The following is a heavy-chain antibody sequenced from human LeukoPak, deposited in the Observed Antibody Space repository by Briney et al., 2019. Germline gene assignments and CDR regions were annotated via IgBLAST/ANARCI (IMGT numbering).Heavy chain of an antibody. Sequence: GGSLRLSCAASGFTVSSNYMSWVRQAPEKGLEWVSEIYSDGSTYYAASVKGRFSITRDKSKNTVYLQMNSLRAEDTAVYYCARELREHGVFDIWGQGTMVTVSS. CDR3: ARELREHGVFDI. D-gene: IGHD1-26*01. CDR2: IYSDGST. V-gene: IGHV3-53*01. CDR1: GFTVSSNY. J-gene: IGHJ3*02.